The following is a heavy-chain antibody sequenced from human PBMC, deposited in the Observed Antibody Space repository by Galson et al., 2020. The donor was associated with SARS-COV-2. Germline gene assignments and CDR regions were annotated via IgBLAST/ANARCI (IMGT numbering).Heavy chain of an antibody. J-gene: IGHJ4*02. CDR2: ISNDGGTK. CDR3: ARTHSSGNYYFDY. V-gene: IGHV3-30-3*01. Sequence: GGSLRLSCAASGLSFSSYAMHWVRQAPGKGLEWVGVISNDGGTKFYGDTVRGRFTISRDNSKNTLYLQMNSLTTEDTAVYYCARTHSSGNYYFDYWGQGTLVTVSS. D-gene: IGHD3-22*01. CDR1: GLSFSSYA.